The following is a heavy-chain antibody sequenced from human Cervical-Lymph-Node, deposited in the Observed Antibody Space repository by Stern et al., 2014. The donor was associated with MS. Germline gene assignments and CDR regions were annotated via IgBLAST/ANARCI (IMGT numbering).Heavy chain of an antibody. J-gene: IGHJ4*01. D-gene: IGHD2/OR15-2a*01. V-gene: IGHV4-59*01. CDR2: IYYSGST. CDR3: ARDKGMFFL. Sequence: VQLEESGPGLVKPSETLSLTCTVSGGSITNYYWSWIRQPPGKGLEWIGYIYYSGSTNYNPSLKSRVTISVDTSKNQFSLKLSSVTAADTAVYYCARDKGMFFLGGQGTLVPVSS. CDR1: GGSITNYY.